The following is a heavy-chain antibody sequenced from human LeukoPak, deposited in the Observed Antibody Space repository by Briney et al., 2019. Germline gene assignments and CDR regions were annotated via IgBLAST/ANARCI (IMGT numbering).Heavy chain of an antibody. D-gene: IGHD3-10*01. Sequence: PGGSLRLSCAASGFTFSSYEMNWVRQAPGKGLEWVSYISSSGSTVYYADSAKGRFTVSRDNAKNSLYLQMNSLRDEDTAVYYCAHVKARSGSTFDIWGQGTMVTVSS. CDR1: GFTFSSYE. CDR3: AHVKARSGSTFDI. CDR2: ISSSGSTV. V-gene: IGHV3-48*03. J-gene: IGHJ3*02.